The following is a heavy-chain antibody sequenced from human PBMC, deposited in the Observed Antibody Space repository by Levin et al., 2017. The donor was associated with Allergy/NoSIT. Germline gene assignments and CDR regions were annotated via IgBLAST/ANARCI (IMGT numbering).Heavy chain of an antibody. CDR2: IYYSGST. J-gene: IGHJ4*02. Sequence: SETLSLTCTVSGGSISSYYWSWIRQPPGKGLEWIGYIYYSGSTNYNPSLKSRVTISVDTSKNQFSLRLSSVTAADTAVYDWARARYSTLFDFWGQGTLVTVSS. CDR1: GGSISSYY. CDR3: ARARYSTLFDF. D-gene: IGHD5-18*01. V-gene: IGHV4-59*01.